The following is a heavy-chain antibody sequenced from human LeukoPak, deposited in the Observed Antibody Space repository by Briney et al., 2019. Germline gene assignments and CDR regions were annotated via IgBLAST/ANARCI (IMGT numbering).Heavy chain of an antibody. V-gene: IGHV3-30*03. CDR3: ASRTSYYYYYYMDV. CDR1: GFTFSSYG. D-gene: IGHD2-2*01. J-gene: IGHJ6*03. CDR2: ISYDGSNK. Sequence: PGGSLRLSCAASGFTFSSYGMHWARQAPGKGLEWVAVISYDGSNKYYADSVKGRFTISRDNSKNTLYLQMNSLRAEDTAVYYCASRTSYYYYYYMDVWGKGTTVTVSS.